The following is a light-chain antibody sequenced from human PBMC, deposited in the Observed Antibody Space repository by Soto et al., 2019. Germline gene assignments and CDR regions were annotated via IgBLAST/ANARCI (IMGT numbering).Light chain of an antibody. Sequence: DIQMSQSPSTLPASVGDRVTITCRASQSISSYLAWYQQKPGKAPTLLIYKASSLESGVPSRFSGSGSGTEFTLSISSLQPDDFATYYCQQYDSYLWTFGQGTKVDIK. J-gene: IGKJ1*01. CDR1: QSISSY. CDR3: QQYDSYLWT. V-gene: IGKV1-5*03. CDR2: KAS.